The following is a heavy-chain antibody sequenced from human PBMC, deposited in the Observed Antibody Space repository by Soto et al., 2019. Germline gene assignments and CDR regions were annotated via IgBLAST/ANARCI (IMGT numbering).Heavy chain of an antibody. CDR3: ARGPSGDKVDY. CDR2: IHKSVNT. J-gene: IGHJ4*02. CDR1: GDSISNGYYT. Sequence: QVQLQESGPGLVEPSQTLSLTCTVSGDSISNGYYTWSWIRQPPGKDMEWIGHIHKSVNTYSNPSLKRLVTISADTSKNQFSLKLSSVTAADTAVYSCARGPSGDKVDYWGQGTLVTVSS. V-gene: IGHV4-30-4*01. D-gene: IGHD3-10*01.